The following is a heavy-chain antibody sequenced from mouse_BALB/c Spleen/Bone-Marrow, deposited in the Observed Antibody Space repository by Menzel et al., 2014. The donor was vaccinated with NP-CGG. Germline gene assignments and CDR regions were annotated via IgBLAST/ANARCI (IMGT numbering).Heavy chain of an antibody. CDR2: INPSTGYT. V-gene: IGHV1-7*01. D-gene: IGHD4-1*01. J-gene: IGHJ3*01. CDR1: GYTLTSYW. CDR3: ARSAPWDGFAY. Sequence: VQLQQSGAELAKPGASVEMSRKASGYTLTSYWMHWVKQRPGQGLEWIGYINPSTGYTEYNQKFKDKATLTADKSSSTAYMQLSSLTSEDSAVYYCARSAPWDGFAYWGQGTLVTVSA.